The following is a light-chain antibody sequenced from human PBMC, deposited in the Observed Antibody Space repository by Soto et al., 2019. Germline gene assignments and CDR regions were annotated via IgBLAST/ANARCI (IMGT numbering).Light chain of an antibody. CDR1: QSVGNN. J-gene: IGKJ4*02. CDR3: QQYGDWPLT. CDR2: ATS. V-gene: IGKV3-15*01. Sequence: EIVVTQSPATLSVSPGERATLSCRDSQSVGNNFAWYQQKPGQAPRHLIFATSTRATGVPARFSGSGSGTEFTLPISSLQSEDFAVYYCQQYGDWPLTFGGGAKVEIE.